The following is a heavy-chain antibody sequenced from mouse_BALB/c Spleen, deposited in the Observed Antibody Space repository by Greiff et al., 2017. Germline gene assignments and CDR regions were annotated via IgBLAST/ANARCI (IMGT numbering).Heavy chain of an antibody. J-gene: IGHJ3*01. D-gene: IGHD2-4*01. CDR1: GFTFSSYG. CDR3: ARQPYYDYDEGSWFAY. V-gene: IGHV5-6*01. CDR2: ISSGGSYT. Sequence: EVKLVESGGDLVKPGGSLKLSCAASGFTFSSYGMSWVRQTPDKRLEWVATISSGGSYTYYPDSVKGRFTISRDNAKNTLYLQMSSLKSEDTAMYYCARQPYYDYDEGSWFAYWGQGTLVTVSA.